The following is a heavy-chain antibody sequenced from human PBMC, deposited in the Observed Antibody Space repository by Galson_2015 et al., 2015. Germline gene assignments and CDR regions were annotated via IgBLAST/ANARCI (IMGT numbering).Heavy chain of an antibody. D-gene: IGHD2-2*01. CDR3: ARIGDIVVVPAAPFDY. Sequence: SLRLSCAASGFTFSSYWMSWVRQAPGKGLEWVANIKQDGSEKYYVDSVKGRFTISRDNAKNSLNLQMNSLRAEDTAVYYCARIGDIVVVPAAPFDYWGQGTLVTVSS. J-gene: IGHJ4*02. CDR1: GFTFSSYW. V-gene: IGHV3-7*04. CDR2: IKQDGSEK.